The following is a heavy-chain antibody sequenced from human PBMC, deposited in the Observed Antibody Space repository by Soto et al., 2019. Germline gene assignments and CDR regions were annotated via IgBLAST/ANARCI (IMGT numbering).Heavy chain of an antibody. Sequence: SGPTLVNPTQTLTLTCTFSGFSLSTSGVGVGWIRQPPGKALEWLALMYWNDDKRYSPSLKSRRTITKDTSKNQVVLTMTNMDPVDTATYYCAHSLTEGDSSGYYYINWFDPWGQGTLVTVSS. CDR2: MYWNDDK. CDR3: AHSLTEGDSSGYYYINWFDP. CDR1: GFSLSTSGVG. D-gene: IGHD3-22*01. J-gene: IGHJ5*02. V-gene: IGHV2-5*01.